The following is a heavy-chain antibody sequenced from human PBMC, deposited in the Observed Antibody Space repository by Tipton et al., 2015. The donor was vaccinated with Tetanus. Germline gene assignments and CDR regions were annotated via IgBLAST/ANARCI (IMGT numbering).Heavy chain of an antibody. J-gene: IGHJ3*02. CDR1: GGTFSSYA. Sequence: QLVQSGAEVKKPGSSVKVSCKASGGTFSSYAISWVRQAPGQGLEWMGGIIPIFGTANYAQKFQGGVTITADESTSTAYMELSSLRAEDTAVYYCARVSREGPELELDAFDIWGQGTMVTVSS. D-gene: IGHD1-7*01. V-gene: IGHV1-69*01. CDR3: ARVSREGPELELDAFDI. CDR2: IIPIFGTA.